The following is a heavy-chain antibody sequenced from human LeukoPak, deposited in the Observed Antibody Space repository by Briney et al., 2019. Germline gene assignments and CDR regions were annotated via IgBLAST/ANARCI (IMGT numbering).Heavy chain of an antibody. CDR2: IYPSGST. CDR1: GGSISSGSYY. J-gene: IGHJ4*02. CDR3: ARAAAMVRGMYYFDY. Sequence: SETLSLTCTVSGGSISSGSYYWSWIRQPAGKGLEWIGRIYPSGSTNYNPSLKSRVTMSVDTSKNQFSLRLSSVTAADTAVYYCARAAAMVRGMYYFDYWGQGTLVTVSS. D-gene: IGHD3-10*01. V-gene: IGHV4-61*02.